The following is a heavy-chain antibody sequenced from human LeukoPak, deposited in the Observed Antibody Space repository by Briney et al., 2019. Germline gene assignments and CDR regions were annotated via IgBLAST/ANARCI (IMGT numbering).Heavy chain of an antibody. CDR2: ISSSSSYI. CDR1: GFTFSSYN. D-gene: IGHD4-17*01. CDR3: ARDTRLYGDYYYGMDV. J-gene: IGHJ6*02. V-gene: IGHV3-21*01. Sequence: GGSLRLSCAASGFTFSSYNMNWVREAPGKGLEWVSSISSSSSYIYYADSVKGRFTISRDNAKNSLYLQMNSLRAEDTAVYYCARDTRLYGDYYYGMDVWGQGTTVTVSS.